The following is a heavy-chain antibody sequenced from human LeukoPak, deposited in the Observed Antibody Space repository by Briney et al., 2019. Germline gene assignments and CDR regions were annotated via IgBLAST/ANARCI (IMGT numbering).Heavy chain of an antibody. CDR2: ISYDGSNK. CDR3: AKDSGIAVAGTLRAFDI. D-gene: IGHD6-19*01. V-gene: IGHV3-30*18. CDR1: GFTFSSYG. Sequence: GGSLRLSCAASGFTFSSYGMHWVRQAPGKGLEWVAVISYDGSNKYFADSVKGRFTISRDNSKNTLYLQMNSLRAEDTAVYYCAKDSGIAVAGTLRAFDIWGQGTIDTVSS. J-gene: IGHJ3*02.